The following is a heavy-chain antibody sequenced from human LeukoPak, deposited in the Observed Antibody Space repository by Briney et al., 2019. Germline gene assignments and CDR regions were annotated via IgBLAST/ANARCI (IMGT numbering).Heavy chain of an antibody. CDR3: ARQRFWISYPFDF. CDR1: GGSVTSHNYF. D-gene: IGHD3-3*01. Sequence: SETLSLTCTVSGGSVTSHNYFWAWIRQPPGKGLEWIGTFFYPGNSNYNPSLKSRVTMSADTSKNQLSLNVTSVTAADTAVYYCARQRFWISYPFDFWGQGTPVTVAS. J-gene: IGHJ4*02. CDR2: FFYPGNS. V-gene: IGHV4-39*01.